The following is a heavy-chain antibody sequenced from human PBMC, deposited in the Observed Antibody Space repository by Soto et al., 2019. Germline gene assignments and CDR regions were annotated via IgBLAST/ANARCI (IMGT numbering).Heavy chain of an antibody. J-gene: IGHJ4*02. Sequence: PSETLSLTCAVYGGSFSCYYWSWIRQPPGKGLEWIGEINHSGSTNYNPSLKSRVTISVDTSKNQFSLKLSSVTAADTAVYYCARGRRSAVAGTKGSYYFDYWGRGTLVTVSS. V-gene: IGHV4-34*01. D-gene: IGHD6-19*01. CDR2: INHSGST. CDR1: GGSFSCYY. CDR3: ARGRRSAVAGTKGSYYFDY.